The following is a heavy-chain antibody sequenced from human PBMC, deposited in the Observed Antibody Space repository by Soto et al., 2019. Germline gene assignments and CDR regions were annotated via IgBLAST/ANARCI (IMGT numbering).Heavy chain of an antibody. J-gene: IGHJ6*02. D-gene: IGHD1-7*01. CDR2: IWYDGSNK. V-gene: IGHV3-33*01. Sequence: GSGGGVVQPGRSLRLSCAASGFTFSRYGMHWVRQAPGKGLEWVAVIWYDGSNKYYADSVKGRFTISRDNSKNTLYLQMNSLRAEDTAVYYCARDFVKLDWNYGWYYYYGMDVWGQGTTVTVSS. CDR1: GFTFSRYG. CDR3: ARDFVKLDWNYGWYYYYGMDV.